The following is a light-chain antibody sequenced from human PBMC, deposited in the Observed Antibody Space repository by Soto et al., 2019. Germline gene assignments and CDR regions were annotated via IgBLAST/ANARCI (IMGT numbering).Light chain of an antibody. Sequence: ETVMTQSLVPLSVSPGERPTLSCRASQSVASNLAWYQQKPGQXPRXXFYGASTRATGLPARFSGTGSGTEFTLTINSLQAEDSEVYYCQQYYNWPRTFGQGTRLEIK. V-gene: IGKV3-15*01. CDR3: QQYYNWPRT. CDR2: GAS. J-gene: IGKJ5*01. CDR1: QSVASN.